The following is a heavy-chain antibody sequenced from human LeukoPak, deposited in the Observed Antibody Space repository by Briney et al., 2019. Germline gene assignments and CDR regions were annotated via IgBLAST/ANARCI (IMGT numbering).Heavy chain of an antibody. D-gene: IGHD1-26*01. CDR3: ARDQLVGATKLGPWSAFDI. V-gene: IGHV1-69*13. CDR2: IIPIFGTA. Sequence: SVKVSCKASGGTFSSYAISWVRQAPGQGLEWMGGIIPIFGTANYAQKFQGRVTITADESTSTAYMELSSLRSEDTAVYYCARDQLVGATKLGPWSAFDIWGQGTMVTVSS. J-gene: IGHJ3*02. CDR1: GGTFSSYA.